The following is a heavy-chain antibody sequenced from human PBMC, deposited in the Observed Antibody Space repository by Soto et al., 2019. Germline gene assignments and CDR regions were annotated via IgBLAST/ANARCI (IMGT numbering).Heavy chain of an antibody. CDR3: ASVPTIYLIERDDY. V-gene: IGHV4-31*03. D-gene: IGHD3-16*01. J-gene: IGHJ4*02. CDR1: GGSISSCGYY. Sequence: PSETLSLTCTVSGGSISSCGYYWSWIRQHPGKGLEWIGYIYYSGSTYYNPSLKSRVTISVDTSKNQFSLKLSSVTAADTAVYYCASVPTIYLIERDDYWAQGTLVPVSA. CDR2: IYYSGST.